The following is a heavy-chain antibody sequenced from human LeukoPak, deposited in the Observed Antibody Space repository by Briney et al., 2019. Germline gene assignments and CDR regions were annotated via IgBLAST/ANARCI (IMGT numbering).Heavy chain of an antibody. CDR1: GGSISSGDYY. D-gene: IGHD6-25*01. J-gene: IGHJ6*04. CDR2: IYYSGST. V-gene: IGHV4-30-4*01. Sequence: SQTPSLTCTVSGGSISSGDYYWSWIRQPPGKGLEWIGYIYYSGSTYYNPSLKSRVTISVDTSKNQFSLKLSSVTAADTAVYYCARDRLEGYYYGMDVWGKGTTVTVSS. CDR3: ARDRLEGYYYGMDV.